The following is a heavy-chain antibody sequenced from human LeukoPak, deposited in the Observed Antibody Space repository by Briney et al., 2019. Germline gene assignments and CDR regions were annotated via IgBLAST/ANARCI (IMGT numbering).Heavy chain of an antibody. Sequence: QPGGSLRLSCAASGFTFDDYAMHWVRQAPGKGLEWVSGISWNSGSIGYADSVKSRFTISRDNAKNSLYLQMNSLRAEDTALYYCAKDIWQQLGYDAFDIWGQGTMVTVSS. CDR3: AKDIWQQLGYDAFDI. V-gene: IGHV3-9*01. D-gene: IGHD6-13*01. CDR2: ISWNSGSI. J-gene: IGHJ3*02. CDR1: GFTFDDYA.